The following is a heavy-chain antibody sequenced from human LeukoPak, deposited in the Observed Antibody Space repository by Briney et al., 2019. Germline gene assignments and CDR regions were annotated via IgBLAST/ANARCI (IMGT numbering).Heavy chain of an antibody. J-gene: IGHJ4*02. Sequence: GGSLRLSCVASGFPFDSYVMHWVRQAPGKGLEWVSVISYDATIIYYADSVKGRFTISRDNAKNSLYLQMNSLRAEDTAVYYCASPIVVVPAAMKAYDYWGQGTLVTVSS. D-gene: IGHD2-2*01. CDR3: ASPIVVVPAAMKAYDY. CDR2: ISYDATII. CDR1: GFPFDSYV. V-gene: IGHV3-30*04.